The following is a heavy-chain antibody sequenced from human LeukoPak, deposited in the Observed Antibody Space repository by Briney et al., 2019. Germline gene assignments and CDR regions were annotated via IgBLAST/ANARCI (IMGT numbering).Heavy chain of an antibody. D-gene: IGHD5-24*01. CDR1: GGSIKPYY. CDR2: IYHTGPT. Sequence: PSETLSLTCTVSGGSIKPYYWNWIRQSPGKGLQWIGYIYHTGPTNYNPSLKSRVTISLDTSKNQFSLKLTSVTAADTAIYYCARVGGMTTINNDAFDNWGQGTMVTVSS. CDR3: ARVGGMTTINNDAFDN. V-gene: IGHV4-59*01. J-gene: IGHJ3*02.